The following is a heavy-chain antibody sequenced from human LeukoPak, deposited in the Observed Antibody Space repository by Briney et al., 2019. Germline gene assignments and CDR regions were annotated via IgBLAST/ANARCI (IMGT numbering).Heavy chain of an antibody. CDR3: VSISRLLAVDY. V-gene: IGHV2-70*04. J-gene: IGHJ4*02. CDR2: IDWDNDK. Sequence: SGPALVNPPQTLTLTCTYSVFSLVVSAIPVSWLRQPSRNPLELPARIDWDNDKFYSESLQTRLTISKDTSQQQVVLTMSNIDPVDTGTDFCVSISRLLAVDYWGQGSLVTV. CDR1: VFSLVVSAIP.